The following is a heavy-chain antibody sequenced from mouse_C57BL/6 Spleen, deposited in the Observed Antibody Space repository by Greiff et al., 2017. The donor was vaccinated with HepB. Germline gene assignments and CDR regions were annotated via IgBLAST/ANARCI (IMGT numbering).Heavy chain of an antibody. CDR2: INPNNGGT. CDR1: GYTFTDYY. CDR3: AHYYGSSPFAY. D-gene: IGHD1-1*01. V-gene: IGHV1-26*01. J-gene: IGHJ3*01. Sequence: EXQLQQSGPELVKPGASVKISCKASGYTFTDYYMNWVKQSHGKSLEWIGDINPNNGGTSYNQKFKGKATLTVDKSSSTAYMELRSLTSEDSAVYYCAHYYGSSPFAYWGQRTLVTVSA.